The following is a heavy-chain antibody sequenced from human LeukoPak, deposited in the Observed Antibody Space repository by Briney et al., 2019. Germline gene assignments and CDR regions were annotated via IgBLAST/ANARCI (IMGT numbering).Heavy chain of an antibody. J-gene: IGHJ6*03. CDR2: IYYSGST. CDR3: ARGIAAEYEYYYYYYYMDV. V-gene: IGHV4-31*03. CDR1: GGSISSGGYY. D-gene: IGHD6-13*01. Sequence: PSETLSLTCTVSGGSISSGGYYCSWIRQHPGKGLEWIGYIYYSGSTYYNPSLKSRVTISVDTSKNQFSLKLSSATAADTAVYYCARGIAAEYEYYYYYYYMDVWGKGTTVTVSS.